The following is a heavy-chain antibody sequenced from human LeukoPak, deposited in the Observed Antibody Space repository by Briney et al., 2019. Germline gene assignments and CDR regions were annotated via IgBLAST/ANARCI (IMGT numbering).Heavy chain of an antibody. D-gene: IGHD3-22*01. V-gene: IGHV3-23*01. CDR2: NGGSGATK. CDR1: GFTFSSSA. CDR3: AKPRSGYQGGFDY. Sequence: GGSLRLSCVASGFTFSSSAMSGVRQTPGKGPEWVAANGGSGATKYHADSVRGRFTISRDNSKSTLYLQMNSLRVEDTAFYYCAKPRSGYQGGFDYWGQGTLVTVSS. J-gene: IGHJ4*02.